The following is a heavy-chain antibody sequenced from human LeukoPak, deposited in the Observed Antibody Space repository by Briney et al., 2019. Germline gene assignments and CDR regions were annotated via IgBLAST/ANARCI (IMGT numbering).Heavy chain of an antibody. J-gene: IGHJ5*02. CDR3: ARADWFDP. Sequence: PGGSLRLSCAASGFTFSGYWMNWVRQAPGKGLEWVANIKGDGSAQNYVDSVKGRFTISRDNAGNSLYLQMNSLRAEDTAVYYCARADWFDPWGQGTLVTVSS. V-gene: IGHV3-7*01. CDR2: IKGDGSAQ. CDR1: GFTFSGYW.